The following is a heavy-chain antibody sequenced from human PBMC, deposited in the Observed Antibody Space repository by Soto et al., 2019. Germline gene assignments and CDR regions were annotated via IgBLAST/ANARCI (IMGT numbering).Heavy chain of an antibody. J-gene: IGHJ4*02. CDR1: GFTFSSHS. V-gene: IGHV3-21*01. CDR3: AREFSSQLPLDY. Sequence: PGGSLRLSCAASGFTFSSHSMNWVRQAPGKGLEWVASIYRSSVFRFGPNEFYADSVRGRFIISRDNTNNLVFLQMDSLRVEDKAVYYCAREFSSQLPLDYWGQGTLVTVSS. CDR2: IYRSSVFRFGPNE.